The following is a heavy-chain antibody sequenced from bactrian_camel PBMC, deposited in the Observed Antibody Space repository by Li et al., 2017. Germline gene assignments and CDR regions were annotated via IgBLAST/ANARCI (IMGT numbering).Heavy chain of an antibody. CDR1: GFTFDDSD. V-gene: IGHV3S63*01. CDR3: AAGMRSCGTWNSYDTIY. J-gene: IGHJ4*01. Sequence: HVQLVESGGGSVQAGETLRLSCTASGFTFDDSDMGWYRQAPGNECELVSRLSHDGYTYYTESVKGRFTIARDNAKNTVYLQMNNLKPEDTAMYYCAAGMRSCGTWNSYDTIYRGQGTQVTVS. CDR2: LSHDGYT. D-gene: IGHD3*01.